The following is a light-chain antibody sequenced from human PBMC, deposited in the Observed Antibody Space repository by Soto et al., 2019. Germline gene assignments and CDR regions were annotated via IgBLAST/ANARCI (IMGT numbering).Light chain of an antibody. CDR2: RAS. CDR3: QQYDTSPPRYT. Sequence: EVVLTQSPGTLSLSPGERATLSCRSSQTVDSTYLAWYQQKPGQAPRLLIYRASSMAAGVTDRFIGSVSGTDFTLTISTLDPEDFAVYYCQQYDTSPPRYTFGQGTKLEIK. V-gene: IGKV3-20*01. J-gene: IGKJ2*01. CDR1: QTVDSTY.